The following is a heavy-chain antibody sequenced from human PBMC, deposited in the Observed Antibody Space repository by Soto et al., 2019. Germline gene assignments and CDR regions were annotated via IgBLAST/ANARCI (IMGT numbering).Heavy chain of an antibody. Sequence: QTGGSLRLSCAASGLTFSSYAMSWVRQAPGKGLEWVSAISGSGGSTYYADSVKGRFTISRDNSKNTLYLQMNSLRAEDTAVYYCAKALGAPPFKFDPWGQGTLVTVSS. CDR2: ISGSGGST. CDR1: GLTFSSYA. V-gene: IGHV3-23*01. J-gene: IGHJ5*02. CDR3: AKALGAPPFKFDP. D-gene: IGHD1-26*01.